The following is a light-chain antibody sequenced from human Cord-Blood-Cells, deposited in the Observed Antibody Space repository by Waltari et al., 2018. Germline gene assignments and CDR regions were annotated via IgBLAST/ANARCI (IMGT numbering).Light chain of an antibody. CDR1: SSNIGSNT. J-gene: IGLJ3*02. CDR3: AAWDDSLNGRWV. Sequence: QSVLTQPPSASGTPGQRVTISCSGSSSNIGSNTVNWYQQLPGTAPKPPIYSNNQRPSGVPDRFSGSKSGTSASLAISGLQSEDEADYYCAAWDDSLNGRWVFGGGTKLTVL. CDR2: SNN. V-gene: IGLV1-44*01.